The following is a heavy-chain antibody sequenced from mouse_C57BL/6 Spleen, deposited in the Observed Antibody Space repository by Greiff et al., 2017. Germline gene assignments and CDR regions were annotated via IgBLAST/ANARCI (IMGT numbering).Heavy chain of an antibody. J-gene: IGHJ1*03. CDR1: GFSFNTYA. V-gene: IGHV10-1*01. D-gene: IGHD2-1*01. Sequence: EVKLVESGGGLVQPKGSLKLSCAASGFSFNTYAMNWVRQAPGQGLEWVARIRSKSNNYATYYADSVKDRFTISRDDSESMLYLQMNNLKTEDTAMYYCVRQDGNYAYFDVWGTGTTVTVSS. CDR3: VRQDGNYAYFDV. CDR2: IRSKSNNYAT.